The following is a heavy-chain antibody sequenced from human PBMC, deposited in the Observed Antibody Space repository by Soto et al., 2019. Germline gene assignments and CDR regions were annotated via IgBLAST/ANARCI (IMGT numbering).Heavy chain of an antibody. CDR3: TRGASGFHP. J-gene: IGHJ5*02. CDR2: IGTSGDT. Sequence: EVQVVESGGGLVQPGGSLRLSCAASGFTFSRYDMHWVRQATGRGLEWVSGIGTSGDTYYAGSVKGRFTISRENAKSSVYLQINSLRDGHTAVYYRTRGASGFHPWRQGTIVAVSS. CDR1: GFTFSRYD. V-gene: IGHV3-13*04. D-gene: IGHD6-25*01.